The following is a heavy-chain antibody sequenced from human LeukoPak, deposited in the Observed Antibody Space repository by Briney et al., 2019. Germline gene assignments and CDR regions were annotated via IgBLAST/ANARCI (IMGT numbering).Heavy chain of an antibody. V-gene: IGHV4-59*12. CDR2: IYYSGST. D-gene: IGHD4-17*01. Sequence: SETLSLTCTVSGGSFSSYYWSWIRQPPGKGLEWIGSIYYSGSTDYNPSLKSRVTISVDTSKNQFSLKLSSVTAADTAVYYCARDGYYGWNYYYMDVWGKGTTVTVSS. CDR3: ARDGYYGWNYYYMDV. J-gene: IGHJ6*03. CDR1: GGSFSSYY.